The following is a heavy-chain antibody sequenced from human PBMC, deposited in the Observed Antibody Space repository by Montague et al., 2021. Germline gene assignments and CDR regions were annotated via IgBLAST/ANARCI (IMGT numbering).Heavy chain of an antibody. Sequence: SETLSLTCAVSGGSFSGYFWTWIRQPPGKGLEWIGEIAHTGNTNYNPSLKSRVTMSVDMSKSQFSLTLMSMTAADTAVYYCTGLYYSAGNHLRPATSWGQGTLVTVSS. CDR3: TGLYYSAGNHLRPATS. V-gene: IGHV4-34*01. CDR1: GGSFSGYF. J-gene: IGHJ4*02. CDR2: IAHTGNT. D-gene: IGHD3-10*01.